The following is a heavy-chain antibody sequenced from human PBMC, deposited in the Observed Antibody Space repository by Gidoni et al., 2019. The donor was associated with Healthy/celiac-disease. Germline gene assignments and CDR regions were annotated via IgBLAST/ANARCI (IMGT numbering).Heavy chain of an antibody. Sequence: QVQLQQWGAGLLKPSETLSLTCAVYGGSFSGYYCSWIRQPPGKGLEWIGEINHSGSTNYNPSLKSRVTISVDTSKNQFSLKLSSVTAADTAVYYCARGIAVAGPTDAFDIWGQGTMVTVSS. D-gene: IGHD6-19*01. CDR3: ARGIAVAGPTDAFDI. V-gene: IGHV4-34*01. J-gene: IGHJ3*02. CDR1: GGSFSGYY. CDR2: INHSGST.